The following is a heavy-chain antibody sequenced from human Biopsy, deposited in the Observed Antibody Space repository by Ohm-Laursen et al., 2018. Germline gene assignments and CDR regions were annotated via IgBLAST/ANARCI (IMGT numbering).Heavy chain of an antibody. J-gene: IGHJ4*02. Sequence: SSVKVSCKASGYSFTSYYMHWVRQAPGQGLEWMGMINPSGSTTSYPQIFQGRVTMTRDTSKSTVYMELSSLRSVDTAVYFCARNTGWYGDLYYFDYWGQGTLVTVSS. CDR1: GYSFTSYY. CDR3: ARNTGWYGDLYYFDY. CDR2: INPSGSTT. D-gene: IGHD6-19*01. V-gene: IGHV1-46*01.